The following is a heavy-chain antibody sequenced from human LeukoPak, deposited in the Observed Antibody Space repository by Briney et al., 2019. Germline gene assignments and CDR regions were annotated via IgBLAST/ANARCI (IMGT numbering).Heavy chain of an antibody. CDR3: ARDAQATGAYSSGWYAAYYYYGMDV. V-gene: IGHV4-4*07. CDR2: IYTSGST. D-gene: IGHD6-19*01. CDR1: GGSISSYY. Sequence: SETLSLTCTVSGGSISSYYWSWIRQPAGKGLEWIGRIYTSGSTNYNPSLKSRVTMSVDTSKNQFSLKLSSVTAADTAVYYYARDAQATGAYSSGWYAAYYYYGMDVWGQGTTVTVSS. J-gene: IGHJ6*02.